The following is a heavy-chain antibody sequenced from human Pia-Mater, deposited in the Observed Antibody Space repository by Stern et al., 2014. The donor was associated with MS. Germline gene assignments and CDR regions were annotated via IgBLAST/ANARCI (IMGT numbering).Heavy chain of an antibody. CDR3: ARQPDYSDFLDF. V-gene: IGHV1-3*01. D-gene: IGHD4-11*01. CDR2: INGGPGTT. CDR1: GYNFIDHA. J-gene: IGHJ4*02. Sequence: VQLVESGAEVKKPGASMTISCKTSGYNFIDHAIHWVRQAHGQRLEWMGWINGGPGTTKYSQKFQGRVSFTRDKAASAAYMDLRSLSPDDTAVYYCARQPDYSDFLDFWGQGTLVTVSS.